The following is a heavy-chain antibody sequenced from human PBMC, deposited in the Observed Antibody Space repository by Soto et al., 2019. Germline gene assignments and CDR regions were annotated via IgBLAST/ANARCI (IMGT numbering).Heavy chain of an antibody. CDR1: GYTFTGYY. CDR3: AGTSCSSTTCPTTY. D-gene: IGHD2-2*01. J-gene: IGHJ4*02. Sequence: QVQLVQSGAEVKKPGASVKVSCKTSGYTFTGYYIYWVRQAPGQGLEWMGWINPHSGGTDSSQKFQGRVTMTRDTSISTDYMELSRLRSDDTAVYYCAGTSCSSTTCPTTYWGQGTLVTVSS. CDR2: INPHSGGT. V-gene: IGHV1-2*02.